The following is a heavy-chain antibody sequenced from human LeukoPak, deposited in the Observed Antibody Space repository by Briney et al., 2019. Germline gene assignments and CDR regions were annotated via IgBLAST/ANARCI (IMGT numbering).Heavy chain of an antibody. D-gene: IGHD3-22*01. V-gene: IGHV1-2*02. J-gene: IGHJ4*02. CDR1: GYTFTGYY. CDR3: ARGYYYDSSGYYFDY. Sequence: ASVKVSCKASGYTFTGYYMHWERQAPGQGLEWMGWINPNSGGTNYAQKFQGRVTMTRDTSISTAYMELSRLRSDDTAVYYCARGYYYDSSGYYFDYWGQGTLVTVSS. CDR2: INPNSGGT.